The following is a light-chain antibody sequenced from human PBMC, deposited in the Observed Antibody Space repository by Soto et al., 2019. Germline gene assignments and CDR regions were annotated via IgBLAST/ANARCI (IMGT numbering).Light chain of an antibody. Sequence: QSVLTQPPSVSGAPGQRVTISCTGSSSNIGAGYDVHWYQQLPGTAPKLLIYGNNNRPSVVPDRFSGSKSGTSASLAVTGLQAEDEADYYCQSYATGLSVLYVFGTGTKVTVL. CDR1: SSNIGAGYD. V-gene: IGLV1-40*01. J-gene: IGLJ1*01. CDR2: GNN. CDR3: QSYATGLSVLYV.